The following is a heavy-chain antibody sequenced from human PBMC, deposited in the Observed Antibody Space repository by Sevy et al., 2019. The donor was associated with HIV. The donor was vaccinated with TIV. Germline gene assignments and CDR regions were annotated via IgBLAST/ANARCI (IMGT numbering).Heavy chain of an antibody. J-gene: IGHJ4*02. CDR2: VSASGDYT. CDR1: GFIFSRFA. CDR3: SKKMGGGSGMAFLIDY. D-gene: IGHD1-20*01. Sequence: GGSLRLSCAASGFIFSRFAMGWVRQGPRKGLEWISVVSASGDYTYYADSVKGRFTISRDNSKNTLFLQMNSLRAEDTAIFYCSKKMGGGSGMAFLIDYWGQGTLVTVSS. V-gene: IGHV3-23*01.